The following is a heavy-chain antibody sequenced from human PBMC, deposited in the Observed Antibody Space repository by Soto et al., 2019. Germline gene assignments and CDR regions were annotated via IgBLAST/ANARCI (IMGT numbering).Heavy chain of an antibody. CDR2: ISGSGGST. CDR3: AKDLLTEIMVETATRHSPFDY. V-gene: IGHV3-23*01. D-gene: IGHD2-15*01. Sequence: EVQLLESGGGLVQPGGSLRLSCAASRFTFSTYGTYGMNWVRQAPGKGLEWVSSISGSGGSTYYADSVKGRFTISRDNSKNTLYLQMNSLRAEDTAVYYCAKDLLTEIMVETATRHSPFDYWGQGTLVTVSS. J-gene: IGHJ4*02. CDR1: RFTFSTYG.